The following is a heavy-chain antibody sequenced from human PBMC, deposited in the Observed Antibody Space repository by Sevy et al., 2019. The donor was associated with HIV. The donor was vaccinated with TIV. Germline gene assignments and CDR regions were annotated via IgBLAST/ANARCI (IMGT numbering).Heavy chain of an antibody. CDR1: GFSFSRYW. V-gene: IGHV3-7*04. CDR3: ATEGSYGVYDVLGYYGMDV. Sequence: GGSLRLSCVASGFSFSRYWMTWVRQAPGKGLEWVASIYQDGSKNHYVDSVKGRFTISRDNAKNSLYLQMNSLRAEDTAVYYCATEGSYGVYDVLGYYGMDVWGQGTTVTVSS. D-gene: IGHD4-17*01. J-gene: IGHJ6*02. CDR2: IYQDGSKN.